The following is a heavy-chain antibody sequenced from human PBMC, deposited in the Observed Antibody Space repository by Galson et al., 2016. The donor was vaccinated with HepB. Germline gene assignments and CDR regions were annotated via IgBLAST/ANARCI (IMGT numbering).Heavy chain of an antibody. V-gene: IGHV1-46*01. CDR1: GFTFTNYY. CDR2: INPSGGRT. CDR3: AKDHPSSGWPTFEY. D-gene: IGHD6-19*01. J-gene: IGHJ4*02. Sequence: SVKVSCKASGFTFTNYYMNWVRQAPGQGLEWMGTINPSGGRTSYAQKFQGRVSMTRDNSRNTLTLEMNSLTAEDTALYYCAKDHPSSGWPTFEYWGQGILVTVSS.